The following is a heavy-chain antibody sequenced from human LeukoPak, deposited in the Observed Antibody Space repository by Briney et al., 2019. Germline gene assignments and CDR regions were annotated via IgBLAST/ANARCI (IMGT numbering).Heavy chain of an antibody. D-gene: IGHD3-3*01. CDR2: INDSGST. CDR1: GGSFSGYY. Sequence: SETLSLTCAVYGGSFSGYYWRWIRQSPGKGLEWIGEINDSGSTNYDPSLKSRVTISVDTSKNQFSLKLSSVTAADTAVYYCARANPYYDFWSGYERYNWFDPWGQGTLVTVSS. V-gene: IGHV4-34*01. CDR3: ARANPYYDFWSGYERYNWFDP. J-gene: IGHJ5*02.